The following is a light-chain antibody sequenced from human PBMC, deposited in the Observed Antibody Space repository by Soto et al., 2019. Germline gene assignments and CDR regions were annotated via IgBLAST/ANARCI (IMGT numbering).Light chain of an antibody. CDR1: QSISSY. CDR2: AAS. CDR3: QQSYSTPLT. J-gene: IGKJ4*01. V-gene: IGKV1-39*01. Sequence: DIQMTQSPSSLSASVGARVTITCRSSQSISSYLYWHQQKPGKAPKLLIYAASSSKSGVPSSFSVSGSGTDFTLTISSLQPEDFATYYCQQSYSTPLTFGGGTKVEIK.